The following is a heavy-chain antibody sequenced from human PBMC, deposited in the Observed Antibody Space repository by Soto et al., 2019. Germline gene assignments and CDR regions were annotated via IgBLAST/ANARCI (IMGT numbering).Heavy chain of an antibody. V-gene: IGHV3-33*01. CDR1: GFTFSSYG. J-gene: IGHJ4*02. Sequence: QVQLVESGGGAVQPGRSLRLSCVASGFTFSSYGMHWVCQAPGKGLEWVSVIWFDGNKEYYADPVKGRFTISRDNSKNTLYLQMNSLRAEDTAVYYCARGMGHQAPDYFDYWGQGTLVTVSS. CDR2: IWFDGNKE. D-gene: IGHD3-16*01. CDR3: ARGMGHQAPDYFDY.